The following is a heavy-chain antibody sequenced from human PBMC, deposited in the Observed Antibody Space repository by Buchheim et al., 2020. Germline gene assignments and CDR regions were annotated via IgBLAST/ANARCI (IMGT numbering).Heavy chain of an antibody. V-gene: IGHV3-48*03. CDR3: ARFEGDDYFDY. D-gene: IGHD3-16*01. Sequence: EVQLVESGGGLVQPGGSLRLSCAASGFTFSSYEMNWVRQAPGKGLDWVSYISSSATTIFYADSVEGRFTISRDSAKNSLYLQMNSLRAEDTAVYYCARFEGDDYFDYWGQGTL. CDR2: ISSSATTI. CDR1: GFTFSSYE. J-gene: IGHJ4*02.